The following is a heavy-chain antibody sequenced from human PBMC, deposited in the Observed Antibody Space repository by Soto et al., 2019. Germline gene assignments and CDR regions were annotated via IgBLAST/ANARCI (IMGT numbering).Heavy chain of an antibody. D-gene: IGHD2-2*01. CDR2: ISGSGGST. V-gene: IGHV3-23*01. CDR1: GFTFSSYA. Sequence: PGGSLRLSCAASGFTFSSYAMSWVRQAPGKGLEWVSAISGSGGSTYYADSVKGRFTISRDNSKNTLYLQMNSLRAEDTAVYYCAKGEYGSSTSCGDDYGMDVWGQGTTVTVAS. CDR3: AKGEYGSSTSCGDDYGMDV. J-gene: IGHJ6*02.